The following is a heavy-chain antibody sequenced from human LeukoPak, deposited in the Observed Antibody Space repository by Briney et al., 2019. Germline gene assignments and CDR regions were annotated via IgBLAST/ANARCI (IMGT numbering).Heavy chain of an antibody. D-gene: IGHD3-10*01. CDR3: ARDSYGLGSNYFDP. CDR1: GASVSSGGSS. Sequence: SSETLSLTCAVTGASVSSGGSSWAWIRQPPGKGLEWIGYIYHIVNTFYNPSLQSRVTISVDRAKNQVSLRLTSVTAADTAVYYCARDSYGLGSNYFDPWGQETQVTVSS. V-gene: IGHV4-30-2*01. J-gene: IGHJ5*02. CDR2: IYHIVNT.